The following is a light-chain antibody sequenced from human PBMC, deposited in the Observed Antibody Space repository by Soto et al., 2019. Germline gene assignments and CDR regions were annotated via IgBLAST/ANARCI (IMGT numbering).Light chain of an antibody. Sequence: IVLTQSPATLSLSPGERATLSCRASQSISTYLAWYQQKPGQAPRLLFYDASNRAAGVPARFSGSGSGTDFTLIISSVEPEDFAVYYCQQRSNWPPITFGQGTRLEIK. J-gene: IGKJ5*01. CDR2: DAS. V-gene: IGKV3-11*01. CDR3: QQRSNWPPIT. CDR1: QSISTY.